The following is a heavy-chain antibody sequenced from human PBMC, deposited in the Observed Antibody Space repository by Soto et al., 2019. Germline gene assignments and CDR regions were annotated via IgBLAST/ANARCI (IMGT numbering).Heavy chain of an antibody. Sequence: LRLSCAASGFSISNYWMTWVRQAPGKGPEWVANIKEDGSLKFYVDSVKGRFIISRDNAENSVYLEMSRLRAEDTAVYYCARESEDLTSNFDYWGQGTLVTVSS. J-gene: IGHJ4*02. V-gene: IGHV3-7*01. CDR3: ARESEDLTSNFDY. CDR1: GFSISNYW. CDR2: IKEDGSLK.